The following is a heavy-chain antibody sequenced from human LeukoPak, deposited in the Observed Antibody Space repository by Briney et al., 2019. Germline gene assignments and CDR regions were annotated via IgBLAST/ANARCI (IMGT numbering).Heavy chain of an antibody. CDR1: GGSISSSSYY. CDR2: IYYSGST. V-gene: IGHV4-39*01. J-gene: IGHJ4*02. CDR3: AIHGYGGNSEDY. D-gene: IGHD4-23*01. Sequence: PSETLSLTCTVSGGSISSSSYYWGWIRQPPGKGLEWIGSIYYSGSTYYNPSLKSRVTISVDTSKNQFSLKLSSVTAADTAVYYCAIHGYGGNSEDYWGQGTLVTVSS.